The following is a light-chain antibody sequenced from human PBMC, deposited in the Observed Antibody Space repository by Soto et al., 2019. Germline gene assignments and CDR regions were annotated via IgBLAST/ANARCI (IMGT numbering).Light chain of an antibody. J-gene: IGLJ2*01. V-gene: IGLV1-36*01. CDR2: YDD. CDR1: SSNIGNNA. Sequence: QSVLTQPPSVSEAPRQRVTISCSGSSSNIGNNAVNWYQQLPGKAPKLLIYYDDLLPSGVSDRFSGSKSGTSASLAISGLQSEDEADYYCAAWDDSLNAVVLGGGTKVTVL. CDR3: AAWDDSLNAVV.